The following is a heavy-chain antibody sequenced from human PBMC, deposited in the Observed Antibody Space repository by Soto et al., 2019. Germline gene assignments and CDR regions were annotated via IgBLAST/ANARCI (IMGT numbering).Heavy chain of an antibody. J-gene: IGHJ6*02. CDR2: ITTYNGNT. CDR3: ARPLTGYGIDV. CDR1: RYIFTNYG. V-gene: IGHV1-18*01. Sequence: QVQLVQSGVEVREPGASVKVSCKAVRYIFTNYGVSWVRQAPGQGLEWMGWITTYNGNTEYAQKFQGRVTMTEYASTSTAYMELGSLRSDDTAINYCARPLTGYGIDVWGQGTTVTVSS.